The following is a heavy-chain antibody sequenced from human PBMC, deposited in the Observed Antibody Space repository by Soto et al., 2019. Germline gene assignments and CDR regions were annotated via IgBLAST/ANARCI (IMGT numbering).Heavy chain of an antibody. J-gene: IGHJ5*02. D-gene: IGHD3-22*01. CDR3: ARNRDSNWFDP. V-gene: IGHV4-39*01. Sequence: PSETLSLTCIVSGVSISSSSYYCGWIRQPPWKGLEWIGSIYYSGSTYYNPSLKSRVTISVDTSKNQFSLKLSSVTAADTAVFYCARNRDSNWFDPLGQGTRANVSS. CDR2: IYYSGST. CDR1: GVSISSSSYY.